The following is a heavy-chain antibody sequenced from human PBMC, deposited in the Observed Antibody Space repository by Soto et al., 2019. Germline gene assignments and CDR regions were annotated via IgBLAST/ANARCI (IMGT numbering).Heavy chain of an antibody. V-gene: IGHV1-69*01. Sequence: QVQLVQSGAEVKKPGSSVKVSCKASGGTFSSYAISWVRQAPGQGLEWMGGIIPIFGTANYAQKFQGRVTITADETTSTAYMEVSSMRPEATGVSYCARVGSVAYYWGQGPPVSVSS. CDR1: GGTFSSYA. J-gene: IGHJ4*02. CDR2: IIPIFGTA. D-gene: IGHD5-12*01. CDR3: ARVGSVAYY.